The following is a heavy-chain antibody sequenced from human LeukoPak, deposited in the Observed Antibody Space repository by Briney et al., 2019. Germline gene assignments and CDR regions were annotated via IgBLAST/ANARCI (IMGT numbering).Heavy chain of an antibody. CDR1: GGSFSGYY. J-gene: IGHJ4*02. CDR3: ARVRSSRNYYGSGSYYGIDY. Sequence: SETLSLTCAVYGGSFSGYYWSWIRQPPGKGLEWIGEINHSGSTNYNPSLKSRVTISVDTSKNQFSLKLSSVTAADTAVYYCARVRSSRNYYGSGSYYGIDYWGQGTLVTVSS. V-gene: IGHV4-34*01. CDR2: INHSGST. D-gene: IGHD3-10*01.